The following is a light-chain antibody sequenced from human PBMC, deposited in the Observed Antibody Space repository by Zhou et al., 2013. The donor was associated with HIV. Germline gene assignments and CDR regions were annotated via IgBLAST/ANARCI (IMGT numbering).Light chain of an antibody. V-gene: IGKV1-9*01. CDR2: DAS. Sequence: IQLTQSPSSLSASIGDRVTITCRASQGIVTYLAWYQQIPGKAPRVLIYDASTLQTGVSSRFSGSGSGAEFTLSISGLQREDFAIYYCQQLNSFPLTFGQGTRLEIK. CDR3: QQLNSFPLT. CDR1: QGIVTY. J-gene: IGKJ5*01.